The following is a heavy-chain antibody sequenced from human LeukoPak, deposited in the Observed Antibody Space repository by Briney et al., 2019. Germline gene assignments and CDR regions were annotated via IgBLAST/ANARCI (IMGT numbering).Heavy chain of an antibody. Sequence: GGSLRLSCAASGFTFSSYWMRWVRQARGKGLVGVSGINSDGSSTIYADSVKGRFTISRDNAKTTLYLQMNSLRAEDTAVYYCARAYDSSGYWLYYFDYWGQGTLVTVSS. J-gene: IGHJ4*02. V-gene: IGHV3-74*01. CDR1: GFTFSSYW. CDR2: INSDGSST. CDR3: ARAYDSSGYWLYYFDY. D-gene: IGHD3-22*01.